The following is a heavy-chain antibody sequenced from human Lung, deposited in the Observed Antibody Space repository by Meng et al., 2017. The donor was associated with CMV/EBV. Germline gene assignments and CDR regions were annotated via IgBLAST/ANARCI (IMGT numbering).Heavy chain of an antibody. V-gene: IGHV4-39*01. CDR1: GGSISSSSYY. CDR3: ASTEDYYDSSGYDY. D-gene: IGHD3-22*01. CDR2: TYYSGST. J-gene: IGHJ4*02. Sequence: SXTLSLXCTVSGGSISSSSYYWGWIRQPPGKGLEWIGSTYYSGSTYYNPSLKSRVTISVDTSKNQFSLKLSSVTAADTAVYYCASTEDYYDSSGYDYWGQGTXVTVSS.